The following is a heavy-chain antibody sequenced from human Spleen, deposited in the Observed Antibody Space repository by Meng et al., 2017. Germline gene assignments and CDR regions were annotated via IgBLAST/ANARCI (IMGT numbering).Heavy chain of an antibody. CDR2: IIPIFGTA. D-gene: IGHD3-10*01. CDR3: AREGTGGSGSYYNWFDP. V-gene: IGHV1-69*05. Sequence: SVKVSCKASGGTFSNYAITWVRQAPGQGLEWRGGIIPIFGTANYAQKFQGRVTITTDEATGAAYMELSSLRSEDTAVYYCAREGTGGSGSYYNWFDPWGQGTLVTVSS. CDR1: GGTFSNYA. J-gene: IGHJ5*02.